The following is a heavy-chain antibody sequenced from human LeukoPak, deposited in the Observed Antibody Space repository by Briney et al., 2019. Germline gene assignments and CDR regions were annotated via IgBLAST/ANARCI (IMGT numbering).Heavy chain of an antibody. CDR1: GGSISSGDYY. CDR3: ARATNYYDSSGFCYLDY. CDR2: IYYSGST. J-gene: IGHJ4*02. D-gene: IGHD3-22*01. V-gene: IGHV4-30-4*01. Sequence: RASETLSLTCTVSGGSISSGDYYWSWIRQPPGKGLEWIGCIYYSGSTYYNPSLKSRVTISVDTSKNQFSLKLSSVTAADTAVYYCARATNYYDSSGFCYLDYWGQGTLVTVSS.